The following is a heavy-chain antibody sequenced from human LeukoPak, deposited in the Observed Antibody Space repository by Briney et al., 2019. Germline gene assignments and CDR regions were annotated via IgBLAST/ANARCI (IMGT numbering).Heavy chain of an antibody. CDR2: ISGSGGST. CDR1: GFTFSSYA. D-gene: IGHD6-19*01. V-gene: IGHV3-23*01. J-gene: IGHJ6*02. Sequence: PGGSLRLSCAASGFTFSSYAMSWVRQAPGKGLEWVSAISGSGGSTYYADSVKGRFTISRDNSKNTLYLQMNSLRAEDTAVYYCAKESAVAGPYYYYGMDVWGQGTTVTVSS. CDR3: AKESAVAGPYYYYGMDV.